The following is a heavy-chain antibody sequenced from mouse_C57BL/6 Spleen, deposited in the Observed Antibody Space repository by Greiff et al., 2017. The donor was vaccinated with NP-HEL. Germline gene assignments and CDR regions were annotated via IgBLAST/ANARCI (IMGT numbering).Heavy chain of an antibody. CDR2: IWSDGST. CDR1: GFSLTSYG. V-gene: IGHV2-6-1*01. Sequence: VKVEESGPGLVAPSQSLSITCTVSGFSLTSYGVHWVRQPPGKGLEWLVVIWSDGSTTYNSALKSRLSISKDNSKSQVFLKMNSRQTDDTAMYYCARHAYDGYYVFDYWGQGTTLTVSS. CDR3: ARHAYDGYYVFDY. J-gene: IGHJ2*01. D-gene: IGHD2-3*01.